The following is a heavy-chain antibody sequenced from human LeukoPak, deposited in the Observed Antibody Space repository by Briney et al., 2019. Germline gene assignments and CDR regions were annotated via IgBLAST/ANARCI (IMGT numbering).Heavy chain of an antibody. CDR2: IAGSDTTT. Sequence: GGSLRLSCAASGFAFSAYEMNWVRQAPGKGLEWVSYIAGSDTTTYYADSVRGRFTISRDNAKSSLYLQMNSLRAEETARYYCTTLGSHLAPGAQGPLLPVPS. D-gene: IGHD3-10*01. J-gene: IGHJ5*02. V-gene: IGHV3-48*03. CDR1: GFAFSAYE. CDR3: TTLGSHLAP.